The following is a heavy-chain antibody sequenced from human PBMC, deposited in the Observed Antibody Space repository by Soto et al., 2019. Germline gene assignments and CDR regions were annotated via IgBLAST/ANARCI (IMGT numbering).Heavy chain of an antibody. D-gene: IGHD3-3*01. CDR2: TYYRSKWYN. CDR1: GDSVSSNSAA. Sequence: PSQTLSLTCAISGDSVSSNSAAWNWIRQSPSRGLEWLGRTYYRSKWYNDYAVSVKSRITINPDTSKNQFSLQLNSVTPEDTAVYYCARDLPAKKWSPRKQEYYYYYGMDVWGQGTTVTVSS. V-gene: IGHV6-1*01. J-gene: IGHJ6*02. CDR3: ARDLPAKKWSPRKQEYYYYYGMDV.